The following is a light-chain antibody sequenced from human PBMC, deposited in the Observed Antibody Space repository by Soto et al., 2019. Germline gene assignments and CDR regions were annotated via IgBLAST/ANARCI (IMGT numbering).Light chain of an antibody. CDR1: SSDVGGYNY. CDR3: ISYTSSSTLYV. V-gene: IGLV2-14*03. CDR2: DVS. Sequence: QSVLTQPASVSGSPGQSITISCTGTSSDVGGYNYVSWYQHHPGKAPRVIIYDVSNRPSGVSNRFSGSKSGNTASLTISGLQAEDEADYYCISYTSSSTLYVFVTGTKATVL. J-gene: IGLJ1*01.